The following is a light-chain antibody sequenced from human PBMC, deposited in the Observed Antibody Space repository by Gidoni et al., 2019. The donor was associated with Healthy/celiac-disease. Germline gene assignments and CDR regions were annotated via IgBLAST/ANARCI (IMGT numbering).Light chain of an antibody. CDR1: QSVLYSSNNKNY. J-gene: IGKJ1*01. V-gene: IGKV4-1*01. CDR3: QQYYSTPWT. Sequence: DLVMTQSPDSLAVSLGERATINCKSSQSVLYSSNNKNYLAWYQQKPGQPPKLLIYWASTRESGVPDRFSGSGPGTDFTLTISSLQAEDVAVYYCQQYYSTPWTFGQGTKVEIK. CDR2: WAS.